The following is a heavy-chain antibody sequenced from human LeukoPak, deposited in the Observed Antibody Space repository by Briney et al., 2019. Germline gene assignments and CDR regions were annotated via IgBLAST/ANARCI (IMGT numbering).Heavy chain of an antibody. V-gene: IGHV4-30-2*06. J-gene: IGHJ4*02. CDR1: GGSISSGGYS. Sequence: SETLSLTCAVSGGSISSGGYSWSWIRQSPGKGLEWIGYIYHSGSTYYNPSLKSRVTISVDRSKNQFSLKLSSVTAADTAVYYCARGEGGYDSPFDYWGQGTLVTVSS. CDR2: IYHSGST. D-gene: IGHD5-12*01. CDR3: ARGEGGYDSPFDY.